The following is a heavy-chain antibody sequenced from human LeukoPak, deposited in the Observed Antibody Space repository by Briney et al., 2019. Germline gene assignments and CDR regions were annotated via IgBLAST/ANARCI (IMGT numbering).Heavy chain of an antibody. CDR3: ARLTIAAAGSLFDY. J-gene: IGHJ4*02. CDR1: GGTFSSYA. Sequence: GASVKVSCKVSGGTFSSYAISWVRQAPGQGLEWMGRIIPILGIANYAQKFQGRVTITADKSTSTAYMELSSLRSEDTAVYYCARLTIAAAGSLFDYWGQGTLVTVSS. V-gene: IGHV1-69*04. CDR2: IIPILGIA. D-gene: IGHD6-13*01.